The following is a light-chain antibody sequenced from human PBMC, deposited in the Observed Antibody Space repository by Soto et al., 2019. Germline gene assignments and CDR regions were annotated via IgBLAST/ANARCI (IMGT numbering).Light chain of an antibody. CDR2: GNN. CDR3: QSYDGSLSAL. CDR1: ISNIGAGFD. V-gene: IGLV1-40*01. Sequence: QSALTQPPSVSGAPGQRVTISCTGSISNIGAGFDVHWYQQFPGTAPKLLIYGNNNRPSGVPDRFSGSRSGTSASLAITGLQAEDEADYYCQSYDGSLSALFGGGTKLTVL. J-gene: IGLJ2*01.